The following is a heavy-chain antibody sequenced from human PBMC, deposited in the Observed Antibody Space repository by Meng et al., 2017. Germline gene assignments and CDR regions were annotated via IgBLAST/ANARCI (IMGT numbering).Heavy chain of an antibody. V-gene: IGHV1-69*06. D-gene: IGHD3-22*01. CDR1: GGTFSSYA. Sequence: QERVVRSGAECKRPGSSVTVSCKASGGTFSSYAISWVRQAPGQGLEWIGGIIPIFGTTNYAQKFQGRVTITADKSTSTAYMELSSLRSEDTAVYYCAVTYYYDSSGYYYNFDYWGQGTLVTVSS. J-gene: IGHJ4*02. CDR3: AVTYYYDSSGYYYNFDY. CDR2: IIPIFGTT.